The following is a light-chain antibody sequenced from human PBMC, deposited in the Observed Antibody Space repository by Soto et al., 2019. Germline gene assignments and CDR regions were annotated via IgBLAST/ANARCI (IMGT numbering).Light chain of an antibody. CDR1: SSNIGSNT. J-gene: IGLJ1*01. CDR2: SNN. CDR3: AAWDDSLNGPYV. Sequence: QSVLTELPSASRTRGQRGTISCSGSSSNIGSNTVNWYQPLPGTAPKLLIYSNNQRPSGVPDRFSGSKSGTSASLAISGLQSEDEADYYCAAWDDSLNGPYVFGTGTKVTLL. V-gene: IGLV1-44*01.